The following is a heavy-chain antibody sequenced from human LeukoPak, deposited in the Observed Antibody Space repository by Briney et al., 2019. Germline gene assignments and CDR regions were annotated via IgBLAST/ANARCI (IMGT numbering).Heavy chain of an antibody. D-gene: IGHD6-19*01. V-gene: IGHV3-21*01. CDR3: ARVRVAALFFFDY. J-gene: IGHJ4*02. CDR2: ISSGSSYI. Sequence: GGSLRLSCAASGFTFSSYSMNWVRQAPGKGLEWVSSISSGSSYIYYADSVKGRFTISRDNAKNSLYLQMNSLRAEDTAVYYCARVRVAALFFFDYWGQGTLVTVSS. CDR1: GFTFSSYS.